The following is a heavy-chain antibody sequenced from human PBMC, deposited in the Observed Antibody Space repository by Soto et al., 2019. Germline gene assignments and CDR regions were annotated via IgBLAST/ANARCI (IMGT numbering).Heavy chain of an antibody. Sequence: GGSLRLSCVASGFTFSGYSVNWVRQAPGKGLEWLSYISSGSKTIYYADSVKGRLTVSRDNAKNSQFLQMSSLRDEDTAVYYCVREDILGARSFDYWGQGTLVTVSS. CDR3: VREDILGARSFDY. CDR1: GFTFSGYS. J-gene: IGHJ4*02. V-gene: IGHV3-48*02. CDR2: ISSGSKTI. D-gene: IGHD1-26*01.